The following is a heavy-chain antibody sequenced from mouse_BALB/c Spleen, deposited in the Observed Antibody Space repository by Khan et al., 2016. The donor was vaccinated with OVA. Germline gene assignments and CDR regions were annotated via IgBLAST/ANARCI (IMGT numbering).Heavy chain of an antibody. Sequence: EVKLEVSGPGLVKPSQSLPLTCTVTGYSITSDYAWNWIRQFPGNKLEWMGYISSSGSTNYNPALKSRISITRDTSKNQFFLQLNSVTTEDTATYYCARDGSRYNYAMDYWGQGTSVTVSS. J-gene: IGHJ4*01. V-gene: IGHV3-2*02. CDR1: GYSITSDYA. CDR3: ARDGSRYNYAMDY. D-gene: IGHD2-3*01. CDR2: ISSSGST.